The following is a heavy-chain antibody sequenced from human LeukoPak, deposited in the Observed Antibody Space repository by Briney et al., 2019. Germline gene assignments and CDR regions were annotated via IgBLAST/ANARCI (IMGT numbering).Heavy chain of an antibody. CDR2: ISSSSSYI. D-gene: IGHD3-22*01. Sequence: PGGSLRLSCAASGFTFSSYSMNWVRQAPGKGLEWVSSISSSSSYIYYADSVKGRFTISRDNAKNSLYLQMNSLRAEDMALYYCAKGRQDYYDSSWVDYWGQGTLVTVSS. V-gene: IGHV3-21*04. J-gene: IGHJ4*02. CDR1: GFTFSSYS. CDR3: AKGRQDYYDSSWVDY.